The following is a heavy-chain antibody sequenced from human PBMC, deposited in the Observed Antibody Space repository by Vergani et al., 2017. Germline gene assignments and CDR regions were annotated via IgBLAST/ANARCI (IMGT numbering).Heavy chain of an antibody. Sequence: EVQLVESGGGLVQPGGSLRLSCSASGFTFSSYAMHWVRQAPGKGLEYVSAISSNGGSTYYADSVKGRFTISRDNSKNTLYLQMSSLRAEDTAVYYCARDSKIVGATLPDYWGQGTLVTVSS. CDR3: ARDSKIVGATLPDY. D-gene: IGHD1-26*01. J-gene: IGHJ4*02. V-gene: IGHV3-64D*06. CDR1: GFTFSSYA. CDR2: ISSNGGST.